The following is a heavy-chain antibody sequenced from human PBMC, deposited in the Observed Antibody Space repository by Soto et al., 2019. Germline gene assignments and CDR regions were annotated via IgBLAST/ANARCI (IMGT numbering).Heavy chain of an antibody. CDR2: ISYDGSNK. J-gene: IGHJ5*02. V-gene: IGHV3-30-3*01. CDR3: ARDLMSTEIVATITLFDP. Sequence: GGSLRLSCAASGFTFSSYAMHWVRQAPGKGLEWVAVISYDGSNKYYADSVKGRFTISRDNSKNTLYLQMNSLRAEDTAVYYCARDLMSTEIVATITLFDPWGQGTLVTVSS. D-gene: IGHD5-12*01. CDR1: GFTFSSYA.